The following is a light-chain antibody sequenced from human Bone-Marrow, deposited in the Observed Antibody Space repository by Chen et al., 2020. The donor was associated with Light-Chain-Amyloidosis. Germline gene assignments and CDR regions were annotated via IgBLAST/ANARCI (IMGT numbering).Light chain of an antibody. V-gene: IGLV3-21*02. CDR2: DDS. J-gene: IGLJ3*02. Sequence: SYVLTQPSSVSVAPGQTATIACGGNNFGSTSVHWYQQTPGQAPLLVVYDDSDRPSGIPERLSGSNSGNTATLTISRVEAGDEADYYCRVWDRGSDRPVFGGGTKLAVL. CDR1: NFGSTS. CDR3: RVWDRGSDRPV.